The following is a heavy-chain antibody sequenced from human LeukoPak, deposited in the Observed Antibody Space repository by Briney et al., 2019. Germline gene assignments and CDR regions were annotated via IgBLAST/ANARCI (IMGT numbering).Heavy chain of an antibody. D-gene: IGHD5-24*01. V-gene: IGHV3-48*01. CDR2: ISSGSSTI. Sequence: GGSLRLSCAASGFTFSNYAMNWVRQAPGKGLEWVSYISSGSSTIYYADSVKGRFTISRDNAKNSLYLQMNGLRAEDTAVYYCAKQIDGYSARWAFDIWGQGTMVTVSS. J-gene: IGHJ3*02. CDR3: AKQIDGYSARWAFDI. CDR1: GFTFSNYA.